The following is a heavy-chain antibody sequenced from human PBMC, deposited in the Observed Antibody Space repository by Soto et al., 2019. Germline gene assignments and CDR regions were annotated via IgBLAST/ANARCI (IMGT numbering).Heavy chain of an antibody. CDR1: GASVSGQY. Sequence: QVQLHQRGAGLLKPSETLSLTCAVSGASVSGQYWSWIRQPPGKGLEWVGEIIPTGSTTYNTSLNSRLSFSLDTSKNHFSLNLTSVSVADTAVYYCARGGISMAWNYYYYGMDVWGQGTTVTVSS. CDR2: IIPTGST. D-gene: IGHD2-8*01. V-gene: IGHV4-34*01. CDR3: ARGGISMAWNYYYYGMDV. J-gene: IGHJ6*02.